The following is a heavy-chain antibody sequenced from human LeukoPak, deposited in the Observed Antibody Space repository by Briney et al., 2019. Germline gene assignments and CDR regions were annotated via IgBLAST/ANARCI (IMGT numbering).Heavy chain of an antibody. CDR1: GFIFSNYG. D-gene: IGHD1-1*01. Sequence: PGRSLRVSCAASGFIFSNYGMHWVRQAPGKGLEWVAVIWYDGSNKYYADSVKGRFTISRDNSKNTLYLQMNSLRAEDTAVYYCAREKAERPSNWFDPWGQGTLVTVSS. CDR2: IWYDGSNK. CDR3: AREKAERPSNWFDP. V-gene: IGHV3-33*01. J-gene: IGHJ5*02.